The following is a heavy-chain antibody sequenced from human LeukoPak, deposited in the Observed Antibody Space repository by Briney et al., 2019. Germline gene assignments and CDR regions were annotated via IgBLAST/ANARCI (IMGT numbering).Heavy chain of an antibody. CDR1: GYTFNNYG. CDR2: ISAYNGNT. J-gene: IGHJ4*02. D-gene: IGHD3-22*01. CDR3: ARSQYSSGGGDY. Sequence: VASVKVSCKASGYTFNNYGISWVRQAPGQGLEWLGWISAYNGNTNYEQELQGRVTMTTDTSTSTAYMELRSLRSDDTAVYYCARSQYSSGGGDYWGQGTLVSVSS. V-gene: IGHV1-18*01.